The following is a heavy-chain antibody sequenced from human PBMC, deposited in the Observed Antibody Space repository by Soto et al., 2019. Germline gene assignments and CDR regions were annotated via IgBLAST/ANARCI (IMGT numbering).Heavy chain of an antibody. J-gene: IGHJ4*02. Sequence: PGGSLRLSCAASGFTFSSYGMHWVRQAPGKGLEWVAVIWYDGSNKYYADSVKGRFTISRDNSKNTLYLQMNSLRAEDTAVYYCAKEGLYSSSFDFDYWGQGTLVTVSS. CDR3: AKEGLYSSSFDFDY. D-gene: IGHD6-6*01. CDR1: GFTFSSYG. CDR2: IWYDGSNK. V-gene: IGHV3-33*06.